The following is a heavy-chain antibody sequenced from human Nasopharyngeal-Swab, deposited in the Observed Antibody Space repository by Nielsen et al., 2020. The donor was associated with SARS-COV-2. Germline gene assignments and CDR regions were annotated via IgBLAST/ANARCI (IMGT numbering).Heavy chain of an antibody. Sequence: WVRQAPGQGLEWMGIINPTDGSTSYAQKFEGRVTMTRVTSTSTVYMELNSLRSEDTAVYYCAKEGDIVVVPAATKNRRGRREQNFDYWGQGTLVTVSS. D-gene: IGHD2-2*01. CDR3: AKEGDIVVVPAATKNRRGRREQNFDY. J-gene: IGHJ4*02. CDR2: INPTDGST. V-gene: IGHV1-46*01.